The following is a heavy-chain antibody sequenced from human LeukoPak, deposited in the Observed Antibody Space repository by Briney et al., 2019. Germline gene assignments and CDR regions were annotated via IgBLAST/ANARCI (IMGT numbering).Heavy chain of an antibody. V-gene: IGHV3-48*03. D-gene: IGHD2-2*01. CDR1: GFTFSSYE. CDR3: AKDRRAVVVPAAGFDY. Sequence: GGSLRLSCAASGFTFSSYEMNWVRQAPGKGLEWVSYISSSGSTIYYADSVKGRFTISRDNAKKSLYLQMNSLRAEDTAVYYCAKDRRAVVVPAAGFDYWGQGTLVTVSS. J-gene: IGHJ4*02. CDR2: ISSSGSTI.